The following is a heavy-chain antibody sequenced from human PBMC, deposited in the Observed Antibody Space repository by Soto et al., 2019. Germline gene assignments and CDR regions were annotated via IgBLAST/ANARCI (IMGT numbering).Heavy chain of an antibody. CDR3: ARAPGEYFDY. J-gene: IGHJ4*02. D-gene: IGHD2-21*01. Sequence: QVQLQESGPGLVKPSQTLSLTCTVSGGSISSGGYWSWIRQHPGKGLGWIGYIYYSGSTYYNPSLKSRVTIAVDTSQKPLSLKLRSVPPADTAVYYCARAPGEYFDYWGQGTLGTVSS. CDR1: GGSISSGGY. CDR2: IYYSGST. V-gene: IGHV4-31*03.